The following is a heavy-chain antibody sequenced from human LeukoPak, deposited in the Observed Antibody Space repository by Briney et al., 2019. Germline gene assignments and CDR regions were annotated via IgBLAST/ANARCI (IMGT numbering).Heavy chain of an antibody. J-gene: IGHJ4*02. CDR1: GYTFTSYY. CDR3: ARAGRSYDFDY. V-gene: IGHV1-46*01. Sequence: ASVKVSCKASGYTFTSYYMHWVRQAPGQGLEWMGIINPSGGSTSYAQKFQGRVTMTRDTSTSTVYMELSSLRSEDAAVYYCARAGRSYDFDYWGQGTLVTVSS. CDR2: INPSGGST. D-gene: IGHD1-26*01.